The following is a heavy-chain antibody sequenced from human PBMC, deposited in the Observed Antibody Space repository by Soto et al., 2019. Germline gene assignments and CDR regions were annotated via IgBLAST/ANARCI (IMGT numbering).Heavy chain of an antibody. CDR3: ARDSPTSDY. V-gene: IGHV1-3*01. J-gene: IGHJ4*02. CDR2: INAGNGNR. CDR1: GGTFSSYA. Sequence: ASVKVSCKASGGTFSSYAISWVRQAPGQGLEWMGWINAGNGNRKYSQKFQGRVTITRDTSASTAYMELSSLRSEDTAVYYCARDSPTSDYWGQGTLVTVSS.